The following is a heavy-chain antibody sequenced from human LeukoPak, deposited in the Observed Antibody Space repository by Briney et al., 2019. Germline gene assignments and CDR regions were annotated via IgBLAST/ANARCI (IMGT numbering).Heavy chain of an antibody. Sequence: PSETLSLTCTVSGGSISSGDYYWSWIRQPPGKGLEWIGYIYYSGSTYYNPSLKSRVTISVDTSKNQFSLKLSSVTAADTAVYYCARGGAYYYDSSGPHFDYWGQGTLVTVSS. CDR3: ARGGAYYYDSSGPHFDY. V-gene: IGHV4-30-4*08. CDR1: GGSISSGDYY. CDR2: IYYSGST. D-gene: IGHD3-22*01. J-gene: IGHJ4*02.